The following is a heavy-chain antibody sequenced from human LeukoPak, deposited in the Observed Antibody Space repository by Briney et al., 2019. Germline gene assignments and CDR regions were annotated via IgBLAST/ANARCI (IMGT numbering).Heavy chain of an antibody. CDR1: GGSFSYYY. D-gene: IGHD6-13*01. CDR3: ATKGAAAGTWWFDP. CDR2: INHSGST. Sequence: SETLSLTCAVYGGSFSYYYWSWIRQPPGKTLEWIGEINHSGSTNYNPSLKSRVTISVDTSKNQFSPKLSSVTAADTAVYYCATKGAAAGTWWFDPWGQGTLVTVSS. V-gene: IGHV4-34*01. J-gene: IGHJ5*02.